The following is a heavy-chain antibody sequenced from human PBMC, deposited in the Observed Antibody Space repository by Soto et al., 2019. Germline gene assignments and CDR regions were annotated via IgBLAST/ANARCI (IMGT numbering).Heavy chain of an antibody. J-gene: IGHJ5*02. V-gene: IGHV3-33*01. CDR3: ARQLTGHPNWFGP. CDR1: GFTFSSSG. Sequence: PGGSLRLSCATSGFTFSSSGFHWVRQIPGTGLEWVALISYDGSRKLYADSVKGRFSISRDDSKNTLYLQMNSLRAEDTAIYYCARQLTGHPNWFGPWGQGTLVTAPQ. D-gene: IGHD1-1*01. CDR2: ISYDGSRK.